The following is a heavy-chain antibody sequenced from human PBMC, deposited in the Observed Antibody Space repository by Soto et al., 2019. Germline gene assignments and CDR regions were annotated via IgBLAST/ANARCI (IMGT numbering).Heavy chain of an antibody. Sequence: QVQLQESGPGLVKPSQTLSLTCTVSGGSISSGGYYWSWIRQHPGKGLEWIGYIYYSGSTYYNPSLKSRVTISVDTSKNQFSLKRSSVTAADTTVYYCAGRLRWPRGGWFDPWGQGTLVTVSS. CDR1: GGSISSGGYY. V-gene: IGHV4-31*03. CDR3: AGRLRWPRGGWFDP. D-gene: IGHD4-17*01. CDR2: IYYSGST. J-gene: IGHJ5*02.